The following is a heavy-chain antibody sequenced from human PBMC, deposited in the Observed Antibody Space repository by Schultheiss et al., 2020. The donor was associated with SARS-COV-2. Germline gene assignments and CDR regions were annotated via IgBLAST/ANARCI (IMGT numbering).Heavy chain of an antibody. D-gene: IGHD6-25*01. CDR3: ARGAGSAWFAY. CDR1: GFTFSNAW. V-gene: IGHV3-23*01. J-gene: IGHJ4*02. Sequence: GESLKISCAASGFTFSNAWMSWVRQAPGKGLEWVSAISSGGGSTYYPDSVKGRFTISRDTAKSSLFLQMSSLRGDDTAVYYCARGAGSAWFAYWGRGTLVTVSS. CDR2: ISSGGGST.